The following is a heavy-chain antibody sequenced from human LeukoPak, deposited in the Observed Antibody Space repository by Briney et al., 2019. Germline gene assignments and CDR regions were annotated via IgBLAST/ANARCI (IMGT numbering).Heavy chain of an antibody. V-gene: IGHV5-51*01. CDR3: AVLTDGAFDY. Sequence: GESLKISCKGSGYSFTTYWIAWVRQMPGKDLEWMGVIYPGDSDTRYSPSFQGQVTISADKSISTAYLQWSSLKASDTAMYYCAVLTDGAFDYWGQGTLVTVSS. D-gene: IGHD3-10*01. J-gene: IGHJ4*02. CDR1: GYSFTTYW. CDR2: IYPGDSDT.